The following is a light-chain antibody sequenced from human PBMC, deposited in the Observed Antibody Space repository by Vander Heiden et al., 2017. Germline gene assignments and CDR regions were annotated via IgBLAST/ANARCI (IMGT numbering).Light chain of an antibody. J-gene: IGLJ3*02. CDR3: QSYDSSLSV. CDR2: GNS. CDR1: SSNIGAGYD. V-gene: IGLV1-40*01. Sequence: QSVLTQPPSVSVAPGQRVTITCTGSSSNIGAGYDVHWYQKLPGTAPKLLIYGNSNRPSGVPDRFSGSKSGTSASLAITGLQAEDEADYYCQSYDSSLSVFGGGTKLTVL.